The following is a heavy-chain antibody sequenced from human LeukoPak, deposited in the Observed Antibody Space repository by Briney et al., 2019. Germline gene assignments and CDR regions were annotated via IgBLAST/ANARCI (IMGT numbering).Heavy chain of an antibody. CDR1: GYTFTSYA. CDR3: ARSLAVADDFDY. D-gene: IGHD6-19*01. Sequence: GASVKVSCKASGYTFTSYAMHWVRQAPGQRLEWMGWINAGNGNTKYSQKFQGRVTITRDTSASTAYMELRSLRSDDTAVYYCARSLAVADDFDYWGQGTLVTVSS. CDR2: INAGNGNT. V-gene: IGHV1-3*01. J-gene: IGHJ4*02.